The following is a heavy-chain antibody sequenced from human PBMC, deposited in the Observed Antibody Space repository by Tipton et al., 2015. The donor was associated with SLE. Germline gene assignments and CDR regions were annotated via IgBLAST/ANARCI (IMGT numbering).Heavy chain of an antibody. V-gene: IGHV4-61*09. D-gene: IGHD3-22*01. CDR3: ARVSDYYDSSGYYPACYYFDY. J-gene: IGHJ4*02. Sequence: TLSLTCTGSGGSISSGSYYWSWIRQRAGKGLEWLGHIYTSGCTNYNPSLKSRVTISVDTSKNQFSLKLSSVTAADTAVYYCARVSDYYDSSGYYPACYYFDYWGQGTLVTVSS. CDR1: GGSISSGSYY. CDR2: IYTSGCT.